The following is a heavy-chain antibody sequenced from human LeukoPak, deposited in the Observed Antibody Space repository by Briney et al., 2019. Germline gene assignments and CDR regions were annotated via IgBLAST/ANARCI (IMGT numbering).Heavy chain of an antibody. CDR1: GFTFSSYE. D-gene: IGHD5-18*01. Sequence: GGSLRLSCAASGFTFSSYEMNWVRQAPGKGLEWVSSISSSSSYIYYADSVKGRFTISRDNAKNSLYLQMNSLRAEDTAVYYCARARGYSYGYGYWGQGTLVTVSS. J-gene: IGHJ4*02. CDR2: ISSSSSYI. CDR3: ARARGYSYGYGY. V-gene: IGHV3-21*01.